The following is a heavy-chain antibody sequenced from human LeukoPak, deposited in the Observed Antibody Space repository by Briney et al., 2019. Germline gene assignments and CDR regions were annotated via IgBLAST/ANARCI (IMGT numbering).Heavy chain of an antibody. Sequence: SETLSLTCTVSGGSISSSSYYWGWIRQPPGKGLEWIGSIYYSGSTYYNPSLKSRVTISVDTSKNQFSLKLSSVTAADTAVYYCARGGVDGYNYYYFDYWGQGTLVTVSS. V-gene: IGHV4-39*07. D-gene: IGHD5-24*01. J-gene: IGHJ4*02. CDR2: IYYSGST. CDR1: GGSISSSSYY. CDR3: ARGGVDGYNYYYFDY.